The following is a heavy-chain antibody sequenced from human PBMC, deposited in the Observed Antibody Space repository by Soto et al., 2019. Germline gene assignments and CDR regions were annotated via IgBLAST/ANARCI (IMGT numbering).Heavy chain of an antibody. V-gene: IGHV6-1*01. CDR1: GDSVSSNSAA. CDR3: AREGIAVAGQVSWFDP. J-gene: IGHJ5*02. D-gene: IGHD6-19*01. CDR2: TYYRSKWYN. Sequence: QVPLQQSGPGLVKPSQTLSLTCAISGDSVSSNSAAWNWIRQSPSGGLEWLGRTYYRSKWYNDYAISVKSRITINPDTSKNQCSLQLNSVTPEDTAVYYCAREGIAVAGQVSWFDPWGQGTLDTVSP.